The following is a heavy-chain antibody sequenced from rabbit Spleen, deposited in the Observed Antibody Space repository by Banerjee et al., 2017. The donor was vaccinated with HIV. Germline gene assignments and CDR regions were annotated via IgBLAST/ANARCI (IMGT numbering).Heavy chain of an antibody. CDR2: IAAGSGRFT. V-gene: IGHV1S40*01. Sequence: QSLEESGGDLVKPGASLTLTCKASGFSFSFNDYMCWVRQAPGRGLEWVACIAAGSGRFTYYASWAKGRFTISKTSSTTVTLQMTSLTAADTATCFCARDTASSFSSYGMDLWGPGTLVTVS. J-gene: IGHJ6*01. CDR3: ARDTASSFSSYGMDL. D-gene: IGHD8-1*01. CDR1: GFSFSFNDY.